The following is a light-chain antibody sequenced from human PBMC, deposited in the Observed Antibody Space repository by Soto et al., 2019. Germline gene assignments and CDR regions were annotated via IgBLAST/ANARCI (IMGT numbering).Light chain of an antibody. V-gene: IGKV3D-11*03. J-gene: IGKJ1*01. Sequence: VFRHTRVTHSWFQNDRVTRSCRASQYINTILTWYQHRPGQAPRLLIYQSTLRATGIPARFSGSGSGTEFTLTISRLEPDEFAVYYCHQYVSRTFGQGTKVDI. CDR1: QYINTI. CDR2: QST. CDR3: HQYVSRT.